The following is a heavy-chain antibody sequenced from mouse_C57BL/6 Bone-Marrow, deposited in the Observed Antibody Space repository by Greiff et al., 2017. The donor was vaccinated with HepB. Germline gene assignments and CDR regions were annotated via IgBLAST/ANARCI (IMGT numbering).Heavy chain of an antibody. Sequence: EVMLVESGEGLVKPGGSLKLSCAASGFTFSSYAMSWVRQTPEKRLEWVAYISSGGDYIYYADTVKGRFTISRDNARNTLYLQMSSLKSEDTAMYYCTRPYDDYWYFDVWGTGTTVTVSS. D-gene: IGHD2-10*01. J-gene: IGHJ1*03. V-gene: IGHV5-9-1*02. CDR2: ISSGGDYI. CDR3: TRPYDDYWYFDV. CDR1: GFTFSSYA.